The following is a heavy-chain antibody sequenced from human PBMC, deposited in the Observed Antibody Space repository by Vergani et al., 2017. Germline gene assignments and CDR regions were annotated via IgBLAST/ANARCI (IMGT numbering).Heavy chain of an antibody. V-gene: IGHV1-69*13. CDR2: IIPKFHIP. CDR1: GGTFSTSA. Sequence: QVQLVQSGAEVKKPGSSVKVSCKASGGTFSTSAITWVRQAPGQGLEWVGRIIPKFHIPLYAHTFQGRVTISADESTSTAYMELRSLTSEDTAVFYCARXLIENDTYGRSGYWGPGTLVTVSS. D-gene: IGHD6-25*01. CDR3: ARXLIENDTYGRSGY. J-gene: IGHJ1*01.